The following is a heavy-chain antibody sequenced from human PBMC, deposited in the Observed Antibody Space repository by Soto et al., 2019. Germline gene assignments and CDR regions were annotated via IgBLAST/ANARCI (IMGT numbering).Heavy chain of an antibody. D-gene: IGHD3-10*01. CDR1: GFTFSSYA. Sequence: PGGSLRLSCAASGFTFSSYAMSWVRQAPGKGLEWVSAISGSGGSTYYADSVKGRFTISRDNSKNTLYLQMNSLRAEDTAVYYCAKYHRAGVVRGALPDYWGQGTLVTVSS. V-gene: IGHV3-23*01. CDR2: ISGSGGST. J-gene: IGHJ4*02. CDR3: AKYHRAGVVRGALPDY.